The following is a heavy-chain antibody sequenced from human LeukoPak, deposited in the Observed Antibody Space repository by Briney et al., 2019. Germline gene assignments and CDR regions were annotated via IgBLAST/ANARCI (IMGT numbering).Heavy chain of an antibody. D-gene: IGHD3-10*01. V-gene: IGHV4-34*01. Sequence: SETLSLTCAVYGGSFSGYYWRWIRQPPGKGLEWIGEINHSGSTNYNPSLKSRVTISVDTSKNQFSLKLSSVTAADTAVYYCARFPGAGYYGSGSLDYWGQGTLVTVSS. J-gene: IGHJ4*02. CDR1: GGSFSGYY. CDR3: ARFPGAGYYGSGSLDY. CDR2: INHSGST.